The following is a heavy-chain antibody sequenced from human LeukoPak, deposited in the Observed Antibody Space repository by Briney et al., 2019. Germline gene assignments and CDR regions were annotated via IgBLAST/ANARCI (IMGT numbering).Heavy chain of an antibody. V-gene: IGHV1-8*01. J-gene: IGHJ3*02. Sequence: GASVKVSCKASGYTFTSYDINWVRQATGQGLEWMGWMNPNSGNTGYAQKFQGRVTMTRNTSISTAYMELSSLRSEDTAVYYCASFTEWLQPGPDAFDIWGQGTMVTVSS. D-gene: IGHD5-24*01. CDR3: ASFTEWLQPGPDAFDI. CDR1: GYTFTSYD. CDR2: MNPNSGNT.